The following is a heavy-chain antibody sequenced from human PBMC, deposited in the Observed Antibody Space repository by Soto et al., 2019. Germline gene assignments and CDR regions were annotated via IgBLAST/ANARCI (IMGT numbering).Heavy chain of an antibody. CDR1: GGSISSYY. Sequence: SETLSLTCTVSGGSISSYYWSWIRQPPGKGLEWIGYIYYSGSTNYNPSLKSRVTISVDTSKNQFSLKLSSVTAADTAVYYCAREHLERGYSGYEGVHFDYWGQGTLVTVSS. CDR3: AREHLERGYSGYEGVHFDY. D-gene: IGHD5-12*01. V-gene: IGHV4-59*01. CDR2: IYYSGST. J-gene: IGHJ4*02.